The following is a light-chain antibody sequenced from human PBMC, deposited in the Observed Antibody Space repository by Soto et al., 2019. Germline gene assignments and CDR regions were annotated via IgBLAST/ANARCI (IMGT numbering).Light chain of an antibody. J-gene: IGKJ5*01. V-gene: IGKV1-33*01. CDR2: DSS. CDR3: QQYDTLPLT. Sequence: DIQMTQSPSSLSASVGDRVTIICQASQDITNYLNWYQQKPGKAPNLLIHDSSNLETGVPSRFSGSGTATYFSLTISSLQPEDIATYYCQQYDTLPLTFGQGTRLEIK. CDR1: QDITNY.